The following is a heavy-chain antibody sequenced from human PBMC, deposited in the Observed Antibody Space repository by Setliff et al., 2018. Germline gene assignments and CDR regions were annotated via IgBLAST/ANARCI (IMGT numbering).Heavy chain of an antibody. CDR2: INHSGTT. J-gene: IGHJ5*02. CDR1: GGTFSDYY. Sequence: SETLSLTCSAYGGTFSDYYWTWIRQPPGKGLEWIGEINHSGTTNYDPSLKSRVTISVDTSKNQFSLRMSSVTAADAAVYYCARGRNVAARLLDTWGQGSRVTVSS. CDR3: ARGRNVAARLLDT. D-gene: IGHD6-6*01. V-gene: IGHV4-34*01.